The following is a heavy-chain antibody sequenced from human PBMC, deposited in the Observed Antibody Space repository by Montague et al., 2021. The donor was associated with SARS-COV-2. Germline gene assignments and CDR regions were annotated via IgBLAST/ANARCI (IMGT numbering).Heavy chain of an antibody. CDR1: GFTFSSYW. J-gene: IGHJ6*02. CDR2: IKQDGSEK. V-gene: IGHV3-7*01. Sequence: SLRLSCAASGFTFSSYWMSWVRQVPGKGLEWVANIKQDGSEKYYVDSVKGRFTISRDNAKNSLYLQMNSLRAEDTAVYYCARDFYGSGSSYYYYGMDVWGQGTTVTVSS. D-gene: IGHD3-10*01. CDR3: ARDFYGSGSSYYYYGMDV.